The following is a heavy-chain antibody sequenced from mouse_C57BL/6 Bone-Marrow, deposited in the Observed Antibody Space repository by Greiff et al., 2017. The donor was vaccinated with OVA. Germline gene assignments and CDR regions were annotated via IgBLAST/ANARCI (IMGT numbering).Heavy chain of an antibody. D-gene: IGHD2-1*01. J-gene: IGHJ4*01. Sequence: VQLQQSGAELARPGASVKLSCKASGYTFTSYGISWVKQRTGQGLEWIGEIYPRSGNTYYNEKFKGKATLTADKSSSTAYMEFCSLTSEDSAVYFCARGNYGNYFYAMDYWGQGTSVTVSS. CDR3: ARGNYGNYFYAMDY. CDR2: IYPRSGNT. V-gene: IGHV1-81*01. CDR1: GYTFTSYG.